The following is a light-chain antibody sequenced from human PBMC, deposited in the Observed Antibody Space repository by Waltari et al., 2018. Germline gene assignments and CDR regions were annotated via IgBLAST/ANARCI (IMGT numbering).Light chain of an antibody. J-gene: IGKJ5*01. V-gene: IGKV1-33*01. Sequence: DIQMTQSPSSLSASVGDRVTITCQASQDISNHLNWYQQKPGSTPKLLIYDASTLETGVPSRFSGSGSGTDFTFTITSLQPEDIATYYCQQYDNLPSITFGQGTRLDIK. CDR2: DAS. CDR3: QQYDNLPSIT. CDR1: QDISNH.